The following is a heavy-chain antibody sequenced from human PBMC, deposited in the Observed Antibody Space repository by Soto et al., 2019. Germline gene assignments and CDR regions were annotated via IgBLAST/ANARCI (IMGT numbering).Heavy chain of an antibody. D-gene: IGHD6-13*01. J-gene: IGHJ6*02. CDR1: GYNFTKYW. CDR2: IYPGDSDT. Sequence: GESLKISCKGSGYNFTKYWIGWVRQMPGKGPEWMGIIYPGDSDTRYSPSFQGQVIISADKSISTAYLQWSSLKASDTAMYYCARSGYSSSPRGYYYYGMDVWGQGTTVTV. CDR3: ARSGYSSSPRGYYYYGMDV. V-gene: IGHV5-51*01.